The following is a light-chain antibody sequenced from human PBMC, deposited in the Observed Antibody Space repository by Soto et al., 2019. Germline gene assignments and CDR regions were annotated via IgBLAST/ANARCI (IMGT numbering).Light chain of an antibody. V-gene: IGKV1-5*01. CDR1: QNISVW. CDR2: DAS. CDR3: QQYDSSSPT. Sequence: DIQMTQSPSTLSASVGDGVTITCRASQNISVWLAWYQQRPGKAPKFLMYDASSLETGVPSRFSGSGSGTECTLTIRSLQPDDSATDYCQQYDSSSPTFGQGTKLDIK. J-gene: IGKJ2*01.